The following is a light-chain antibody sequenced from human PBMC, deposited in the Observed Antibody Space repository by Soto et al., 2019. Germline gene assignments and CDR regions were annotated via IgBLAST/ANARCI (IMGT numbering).Light chain of an antibody. V-gene: IGLV1-40*01. J-gene: IGLJ7*01. CDR1: SSNIGRHYD. CDR3: QSYDSSLSGYV. CDR2: GNN. Sequence: QSVLTQPPSVSGAPGQRVTISCTGSSSNIGRHYDVHWYQQLPGTVPKLLIYGNNKRPSGVPDRFSGSKSGTSASLAITGLQAEDEADYYCQSYDSSLSGYVFGTGTQLTVL.